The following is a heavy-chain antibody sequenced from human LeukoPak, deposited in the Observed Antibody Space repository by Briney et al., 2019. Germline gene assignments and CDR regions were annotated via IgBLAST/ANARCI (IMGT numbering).Heavy chain of an antibody. CDR2: IGAYNGNT. V-gene: IGHV1-18*01. Sequence: ASVKVSCKASGYTFTSYGISWVRQAPGQGLEWMGWIGAYNGNTNYAQKLQGRVTMTTDTSTSTAYMELRSLRSDDTAVYYCARDRYYFPSWREDYFDYWGQGTLVTVSS. D-gene: IGHD2/OR15-2a*01. J-gene: IGHJ4*02. CDR3: ARDRYYFPSWREDYFDY. CDR1: GYTFTSYG.